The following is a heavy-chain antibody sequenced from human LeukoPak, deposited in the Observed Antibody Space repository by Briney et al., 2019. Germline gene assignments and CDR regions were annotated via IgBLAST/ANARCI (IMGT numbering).Heavy chain of an antibody. CDR3: AKGKEGLYCSSTSCQGDGMDV. J-gene: IGHJ6*02. Sequence: ASVKVSCKASGYTFTNYEINWVRQGTGQGLEWLGWMNPSSGNTGYAQKFQGRVTMTRDTSISTAYMELSSLRSEDTAVYYCAKGKEGLYCSSTSCQGDGMDVWGQGTTVTVSS. CDR2: MNPSSGNT. V-gene: IGHV1-8*01. CDR1: GYTFTNYE. D-gene: IGHD2-2*01.